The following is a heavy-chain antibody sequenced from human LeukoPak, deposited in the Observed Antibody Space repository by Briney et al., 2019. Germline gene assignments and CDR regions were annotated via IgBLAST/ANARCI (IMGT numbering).Heavy chain of an antibody. CDR1: GFTFSSYG. D-gene: IGHD4/OR15-4a*01. J-gene: IGHJ3*02. CDR3: AKVSLNMVNDAFDI. CDR2: IRYDGSRK. V-gene: IGHV3-30*02. Sequence: GRSLRLSCAASGFTFSSYGMHWVRQAPDKGLEWVAFIRYDGSRKYYADSVKGRFTISRDNSKNTLYLQMNSLRAEDTAMYYCAKVSLNMVNDAFDIWGQGTMVSVSS.